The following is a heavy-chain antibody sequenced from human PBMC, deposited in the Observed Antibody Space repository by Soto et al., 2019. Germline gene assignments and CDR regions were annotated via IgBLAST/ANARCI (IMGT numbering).Heavy chain of an antibody. CDR3: ARDGRKELWVEGRNAMDA. Sequence: QVQLVQSGPEVKKPGASVKVSCKASGYTFTTYGISWVRQAPGQGLEWMGWISGYNGQTNYAQKFRGRVTITTDTSTSTAYMELRGLRCGETAMYYCARDGRKELWVEGRNAMDAWGQGTTVTVSS. D-gene: IGHD5-18*01. CDR2: ISGYNGQT. V-gene: IGHV1-18*01. J-gene: IGHJ6*02. CDR1: GYTFTTYG.